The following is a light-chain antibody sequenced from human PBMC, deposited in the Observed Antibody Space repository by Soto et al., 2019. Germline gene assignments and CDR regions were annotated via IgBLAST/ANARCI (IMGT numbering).Light chain of an antibody. CDR1: SSDVGAYDY. Sequence: QSDLTQPASVSGSPGQSITISCTGTSSDVGAYDYVSWYQQHPDKDPKLMIFEVSDRPSGVSNSFSGSNSGNTASLTISGLQAEDEADYFCSSYTSNSTPVCVGGTKVTVL. CDR3: SSYTSNSTPV. J-gene: IGLJ3*02. CDR2: EVS. V-gene: IGLV2-14*01.